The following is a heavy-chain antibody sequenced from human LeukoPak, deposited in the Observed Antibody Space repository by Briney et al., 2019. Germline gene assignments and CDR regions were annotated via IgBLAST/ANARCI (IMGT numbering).Heavy chain of an antibody. V-gene: IGHV5-10-1*01. CDR2: IDPSDSYT. CDR3: ARHQLLGPCFKGVCSDAFDI. Sequence: PGESLKISSKGSGYSFTGYWISWVRQMPGKGLEWMGRIDPSDSYTNYSPSFQGHLTISADKSISTAYLQWSSLKASDTAMYYCARHQLLGPCFKGVCSDAFDIWGQGTMVTVSS. D-gene: IGHD2-8*01. CDR1: GYSFTGYW. J-gene: IGHJ3*02.